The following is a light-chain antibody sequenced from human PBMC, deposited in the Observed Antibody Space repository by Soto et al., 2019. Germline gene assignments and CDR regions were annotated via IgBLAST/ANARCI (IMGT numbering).Light chain of an antibody. CDR3: ETWDNSLSAYVV. CDR1: SSNIGNNF. Sequence: QTVVTQPPSVSAAPGQKVTISCSGSSSNIGNNFVSWYQQLPGTAPKLLIYDNNKRPSGIPDRFSGSKSGTSATLGITGLQTGDEADYYCETWDNSLSAYVVLGGGTKLTVL. V-gene: IGLV1-51*01. CDR2: DNN. J-gene: IGLJ2*01.